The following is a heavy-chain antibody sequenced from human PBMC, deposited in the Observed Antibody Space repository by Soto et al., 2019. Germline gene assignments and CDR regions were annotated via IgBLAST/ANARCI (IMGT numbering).Heavy chain of an antibody. Sequence: EVQLLASGGSLVQPGGSLRLSCAGSGFTFSSYAMSWVRQAPGKGLGWVSSIGNDGCDISYADSVKGRFTVSRDNSKNTLYLQLDSLRAEDTAIYYCAKKYLGDYPFDNWGQGPLVTVSS. CDR2: IGNDGCDI. V-gene: IGHV3-23*01. CDR3: AKKYLGDYPFDN. J-gene: IGHJ4*02. D-gene: IGHD3-16*01. CDR1: GFTFSSYA.